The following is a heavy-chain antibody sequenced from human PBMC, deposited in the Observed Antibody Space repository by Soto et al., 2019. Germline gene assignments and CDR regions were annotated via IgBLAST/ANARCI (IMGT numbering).Heavy chain of an antibody. CDR3: ARAGAVVVAALVKDAFDI. CDR1: GGSISSGDYY. J-gene: IGHJ3*02. Sequence: SETLSLTCTVSGGSISSGDYYWSWIRQPPGKGLEWIGYIYYSGSTYYNPSLKSRVTISVDTSKNQFSLKLSSVTAADTAVYYCARAGAVVVAALVKDAFDIWGQGTMVTVSS. D-gene: IGHD2-15*01. CDR2: IYYSGST. V-gene: IGHV4-30-4*01.